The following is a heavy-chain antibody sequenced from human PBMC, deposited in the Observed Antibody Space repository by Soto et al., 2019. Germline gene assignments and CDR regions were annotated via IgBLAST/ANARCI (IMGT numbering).Heavy chain of an antibody. D-gene: IGHD2-15*01. CDR3: ARGLGYCSGGSCELGYYYYYYGMDV. V-gene: IGHV3-11*06. Sequence: PGGSLRLSCAASGFTFSDYYMSWIRQAPGKGLEWVSYISSSSSCTNYADSVKGRFTISRDNAKNSLYLQMNSLRAEDTAVYYCARGLGYCSGGSCELGYYYYYYGMDVWGQGTTVTVSS. J-gene: IGHJ6*02. CDR2: ISSSSSCT. CDR1: GFTFSDYY.